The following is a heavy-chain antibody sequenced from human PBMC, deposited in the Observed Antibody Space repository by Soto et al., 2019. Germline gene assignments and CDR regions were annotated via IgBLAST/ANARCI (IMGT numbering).Heavy chain of an antibody. Sequence: SETLSLTCTVSGGSISSYYWSWIRQPPGKGLEWIGYIYYSGSTNYNPSLKSRVTISVDTSKNQFSLKLSSVTAADTAVYYCARHELLPNPYYYYYMDVWGNGTTVTVSS. CDR3: ARHELLPNPYYYYYMDV. D-gene: IGHD2-15*01. CDR2: IYYSGST. CDR1: GGSISSYY. V-gene: IGHV4-59*08. J-gene: IGHJ6*03.